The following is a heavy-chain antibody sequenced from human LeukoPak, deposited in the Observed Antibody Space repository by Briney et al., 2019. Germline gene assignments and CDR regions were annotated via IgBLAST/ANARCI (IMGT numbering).Heavy chain of an antibody. V-gene: IGHV4-34*01. CDR1: GGSFSGYY. Sequence: ASETLSLTCAVYGGSFSGYYWSWIRQPPGKGLEWIGEINHSGSTNYNPPLKSRVTISVDTSKNQFSLKLSSVTAADTAVYYCARGVRGNWGQGTLVTVSS. CDR3: ARGVRGN. J-gene: IGHJ4*02. CDR2: INHSGST. D-gene: IGHD2-15*01.